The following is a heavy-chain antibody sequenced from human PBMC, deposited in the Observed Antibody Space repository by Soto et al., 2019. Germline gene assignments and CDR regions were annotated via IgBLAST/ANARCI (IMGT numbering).Heavy chain of an antibody. V-gene: IGHV3-49*04. D-gene: IGHD5-12*01. Sequence: PGGSLRLSCTASGFTFGDYAMSWVRQAPGKGLEWVGFIRSKAYGGTTEYAASVKGRFTISRDDSKSIAYLQMNSLKTEDTAVYYCTRDSGYDRVFDYWGQGTLVTVSS. CDR1: GFTFGDYA. CDR3: TRDSGYDRVFDY. CDR2: IRSKAYGGTT. J-gene: IGHJ4*02.